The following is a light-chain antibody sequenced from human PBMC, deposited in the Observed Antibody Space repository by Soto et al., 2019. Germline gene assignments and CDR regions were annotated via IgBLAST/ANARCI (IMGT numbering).Light chain of an antibody. CDR3: QQYDSSPRT. Sequence: EIVLTQSQGTLSLSPGERATLSCRASQSLGGNLAWYQQKPGQAPRLLISGASSRAADIPDRFSGSGSGTDFTLTINRLEPEDFAVYYCQQYDSSPRTFGQGTKVDIK. CDR1: QSLGGN. CDR2: GAS. J-gene: IGKJ1*01. V-gene: IGKV3-20*01.